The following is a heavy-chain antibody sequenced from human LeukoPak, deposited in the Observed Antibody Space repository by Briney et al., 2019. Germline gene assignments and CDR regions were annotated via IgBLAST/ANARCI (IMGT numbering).Heavy chain of an antibody. CDR2: ISGSGGST. V-gene: IGHV3-23*01. CDR3: AKGPPRLWLYLVDY. J-gene: IGHJ4*02. CDR1: GFTFSSYA. D-gene: IGHD5-18*01. Sequence: GGSLRLSCAASGFTFSSYAMSWVRQAPGKGLKWVSAISGSGGSTYYADSVKGRFTISRDNSKNTLYLQMNSLRAEDTAVYYCAKGPPRLWLYLVDYWGQGTLVTVSS.